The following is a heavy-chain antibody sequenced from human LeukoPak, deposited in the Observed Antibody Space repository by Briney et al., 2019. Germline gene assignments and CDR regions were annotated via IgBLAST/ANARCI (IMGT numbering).Heavy chain of an antibody. D-gene: IGHD1-26*01. J-gene: IGHJ3*02. CDR2: INPSGGST. Sequence: ASVKVSCKASGGTFTSYYMHWVRQAPGQGLEWMGIINPSGGSTSYAQKFQGRVTMTRDMSTSTVYMELSSLRSEDTAVYYCARDFTLVGSYDIIPDAFDIWGQGTMVTVSS. CDR1: GGTFTSYY. V-gene: IGHV1-46*01. CDR3: ARDFTLVGSYDIIPDAFDI.